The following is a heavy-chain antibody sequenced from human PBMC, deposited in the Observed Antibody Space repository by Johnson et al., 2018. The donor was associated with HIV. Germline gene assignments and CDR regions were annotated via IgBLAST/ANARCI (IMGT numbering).Heavy chain of an antibody. CDR3: ARDPFRDAFDI. CDR2: IYTDGRT. J-gene: IGHJ3*02. CDR1: GFTVSSNY. Sequence: VQLVESGGGLVQPGGSLRLSCAASGFTVSSNYMSWVRQAPGKGLEWVSVIYTDGRTYYAGSVKGRFSISRDNSKNTVYRQMNSLRAEDTAVYYCARDPFRDAFDIWGQGTMVTVSS. V-gene: IGHV3-66*01.